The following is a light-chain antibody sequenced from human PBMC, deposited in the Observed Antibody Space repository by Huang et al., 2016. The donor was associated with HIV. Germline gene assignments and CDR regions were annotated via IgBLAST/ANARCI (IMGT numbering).Light chain of an antibody. V-gene: IGKV1-39*01. CDR2: VSS. CDR3: QQGYSTPT. Sequence: DIQMTQSPSSLSASVGDRVTITCRASQSISRYLNWYQHKPGKAPELLIYVSSSLQSGVPSRFSRSGSGTDFSLTISGLQPEDYATYYCQQGYSTPTFGQGTKVEMK. CDR1: QSISRY. J-gene: IGKJ1*01.